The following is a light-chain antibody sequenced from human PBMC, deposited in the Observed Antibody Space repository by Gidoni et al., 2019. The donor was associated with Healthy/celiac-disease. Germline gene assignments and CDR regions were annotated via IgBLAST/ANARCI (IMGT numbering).Light chain of an antibody. Sequence: DIVMTQSPYSLAVSLGERATINCKSSQSVLYSSNNKNYLAWYQQKPEEPPKLLIYWASTRESGVPDRFSGSGSGTDFTLTISSLQAEDVAVYYCQQYYSTPRTFGQGTKVEIK. J-gene: IGKJ1*01. CDR2: WAS. V-gene: IGKV4-1*01. CDR1: QSVLYSSNNKNY. CDR3: QQYYSTPRT.